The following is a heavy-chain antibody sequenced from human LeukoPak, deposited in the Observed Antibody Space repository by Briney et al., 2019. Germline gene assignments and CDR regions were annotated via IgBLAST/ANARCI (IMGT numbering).Heavy chain of an antibody. J-gene: IGHJ4*02. D-gene: IGHD6-13*01. CDR2: IYTSGST. V-gene: IGHV4-4*07. CDR3: ARGDIAAAARGFPDY. CDR1: GGSISSYY. Sequence: SETLSLTCTVSGGSISSYYWSWIRQPAGKGLEWIGRIYTSGSTNYNPSLKSRVTMSVDTSKNQFSLKLSSVTAADTAVYYCARGDIAAAARGFPDYWGQGTLVTVSS.